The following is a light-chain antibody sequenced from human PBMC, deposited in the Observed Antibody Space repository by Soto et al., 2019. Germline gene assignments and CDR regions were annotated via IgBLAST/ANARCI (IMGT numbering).Light chain of an antibody. Sequence: VMTQSPATLSVSPGERVTLSCRASQSISSSFLAWYQQKPGQAPRLLIYGASTRATGIPARFSGSGSGTEFTLTISSLQSADFAVYYCQQYDVWPPWTFGQGTKVEIK. V-gene: IGKV3-15*01. J-gene: IGKJ1*01. CDR1: QSISSS. CDR3: QQYDVWPPWT. CDR2: GAS.